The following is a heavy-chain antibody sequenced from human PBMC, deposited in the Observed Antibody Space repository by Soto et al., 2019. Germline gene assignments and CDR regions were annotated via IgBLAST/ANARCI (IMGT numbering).Heavy chain of an antibody. CDR2: ISDIGTT. CDR1: GVSISKNNW. J-gene: IGHJ5*02. Sequence: QVQVQESGPGLVKPSGTLSLTCAVSGVSISKNNWWAWVRQSPGKGLEWIGEISDIGTTNYNPSLKSLLTISVDKTKNQFSLQVTSVTAADTAVYYCARALYRGWFDPWGPGTLVTVSS. D-gene: IGHD1-26*01. CDR3: ARALYRGWFDP. V-gene: IGHV4-4*02.